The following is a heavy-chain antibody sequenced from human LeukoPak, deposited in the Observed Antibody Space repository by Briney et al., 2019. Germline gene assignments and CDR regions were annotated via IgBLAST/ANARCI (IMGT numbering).Heavy chain of an antibody. CDR3: ARGGATPMVLSY. J-gene: IGHJ4*02. D-gene: IGHD5-18*01. V-gene: IGHV4-34*01. Sequence: SETLSLTCAVYGVSFSGYYWSWLRQPPGKGLEWIGEINHSGRTNYNPSLKSRVTISADTSKNQFSLKLSSVTAADTAVYYCARGGATPMVLSYWGQGTLVTVSS. CDR2: INHSGRT. CDR1: GVSFSGYY.